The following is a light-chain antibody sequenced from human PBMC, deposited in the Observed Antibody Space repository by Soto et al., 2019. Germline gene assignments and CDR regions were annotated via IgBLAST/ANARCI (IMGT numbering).Light chain of an antibody. CDR1: SGHSSYA. V-gene: IGLV4-69*01. CDR2: LNNDGSH. J-gene: IGLJ1*01. CDR3: AAWDDSLNCDV. Sequence: QPVLTQSPSASASLGASVKLTCTLSSGHSSYAIAWHQQQPEKGPRYLMKLNNDGSHSKGDGIPDRFSGSSSGAERYLTISSLQSEDEADYYCAAWDDSLNCDVFGTGTK.